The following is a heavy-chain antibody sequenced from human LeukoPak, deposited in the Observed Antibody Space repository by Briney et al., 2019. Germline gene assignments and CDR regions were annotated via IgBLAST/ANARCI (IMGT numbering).Heavy chain of an antibody. CDR1: GYTFTSYG. CDR3: ARVGSSSNYYYYMDV. Sequence: ASVKVSCKASGYTFTSYGISWVRQAPGQGLEWMGWISAYNGNTNYAQKLQGRVTMTTDTSTNTAYMELRSLRSDDTAVYYCARVGSSSNYYYYMDVWGKGTTVTVSS. CDR2: ISAYNGNT. D-gene: IGHD6-13*01. V-gene: IGHV1-18*01. J-gene: IGHJ6*03.